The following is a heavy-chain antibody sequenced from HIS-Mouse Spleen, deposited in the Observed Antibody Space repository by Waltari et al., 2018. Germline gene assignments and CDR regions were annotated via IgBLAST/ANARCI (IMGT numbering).Heavy chain of an antibody. J-gene: IGHJ2*01. Sequence: QLQLQESGPGLVKPSETLSLTCTVSGGSISSSSYYWGWIRQPPGKGLEWSGSIYYSGSTSYNPSLQSRVTISVDTSKNQFSLKLSSVTAADTAVYYCAREIPYSSSWYDWYFDLWGRGTLVTVSS. CDR2: IYYSGST. CDR3: AREIPYSSSWYDWYFDL. D-gene: IGHD6-13*01. CDR1: GGSISSSSYY. V-gene: IGHV4-39*07.